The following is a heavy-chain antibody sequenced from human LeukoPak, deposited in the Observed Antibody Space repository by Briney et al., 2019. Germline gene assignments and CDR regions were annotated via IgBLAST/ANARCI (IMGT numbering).Heavy chain of an antibody. Sequence: GESLKISCKGSGYIFTNYWVGWVRQMPGKGLEWMGIIYPGGSDTRYSPSLQGQVTISVDKSITTAYLQWSSLKASDSAMYYCAREGTTGGYYDYWGQGTLVTVSS. CDR1: GYIFTNYW. CDR2: IYPGGSDT. CDR3: AREGTTGGYYDY. J-gene: IGHJ4*02. D-gene: IGHD1-7*01. V-gene: IGHV5-51*01.